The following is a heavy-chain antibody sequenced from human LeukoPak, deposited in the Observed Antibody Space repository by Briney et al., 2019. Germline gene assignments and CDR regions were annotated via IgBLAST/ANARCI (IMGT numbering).Heavy chain of an antibody. CDR3: VRHGLGSSWFGFDY. J-gene: IGHJ4*02. CDR1: GYTFTTYW. D-gene: IGHD6-13*01. Sequence: GESLKISCKGSGYTFTTYWIGWVRQMPGKVLELMGIIYPGDSDPRYSPSFQGQVTISADTSISTAYLQWSSLKASDSAMYYCVRHGLGSSWFGFDYWGQGTLVTVSS. V-gene: IGHV5-51*01. CDR2: IYPGDSDP.